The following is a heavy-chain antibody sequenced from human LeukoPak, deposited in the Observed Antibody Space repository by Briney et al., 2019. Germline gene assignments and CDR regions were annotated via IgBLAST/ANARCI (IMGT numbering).Heavy chain of an antibody. CDR2: IYYSGST. CDR3: AVHYGSGFAF. CDR1: IGSISSYY. V-gene: IGHV4-59*01. D-gene: IGHD3-10*01. Sequence: SETLSLTCTVSIGSISSYYWSWMRQPPGKGLEWIGYIYYSGSTNYNPSLKSRVTISIDKSKNQFSLKLSSVTAAAPAMYYCAVHYGSGFAFWGQGTLVTVSS. J-gene: IGHJ4*02.